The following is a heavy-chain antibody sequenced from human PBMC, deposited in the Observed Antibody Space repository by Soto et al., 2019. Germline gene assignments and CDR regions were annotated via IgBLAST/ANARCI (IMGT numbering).Heavy chain of an antibody. Sequence: PGGSLRLSCAASGFTFSSYAMHWVRQAPGKGLEYVSAISSNGGSTYYANSVKGRFTISRDNSKNTLYLQMGSLRADDTAVYYCARVHSSSWIGSWFDPWGQGTLVTVSS. J-gene: IGHJ5*02. CDR3: ARVHSSSWIGSWFDP. CDR2: ISSNGGST. CDR1: GFTFSSYA. V-gene: IGHV3-64*01. D-gene: IGHD6-13*01.